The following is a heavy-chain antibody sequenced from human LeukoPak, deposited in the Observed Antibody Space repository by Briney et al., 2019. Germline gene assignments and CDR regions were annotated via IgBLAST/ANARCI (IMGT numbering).Heavy chain of an antibody. CDR2: INHSGST. CDR3: ARVIRVPQIRSYDSSGYYRYYFDY. D-gene: IGHD3-22*01. J-gene: IGHJ4*02. Sequence: PSETLSLTCTVSGYSISSGYYWSWIRQPPGKGLEWIGEINHSGSTNYNPSLKSRVTISVDTSKNQFSLKLSSVTAADTAVYYCARVIRVPQIRSYDSSGYYRYYFDYWGQGTLVTVSS. V-gene: IGHV4-38-2*02. CDR1: GYSISSGYY.